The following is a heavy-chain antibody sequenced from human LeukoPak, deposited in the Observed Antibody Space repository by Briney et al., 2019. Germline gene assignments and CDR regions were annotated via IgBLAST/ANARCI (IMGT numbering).Heavy chain of an antibody. D-gene: IGHD1-26*01. CDR3: AKVEIVGATSWYFDY. V-gene: IGHV3-74*01. CDR2: INSDGSDT. J-gene: IGHJ4*02. Sequence: PGRSLRLSCAASGFTFSNTWMYWVRQAPGKGLVWVSRINSDGSDTTYADSVKGRFTISRDNSKNTLYLQMNSLRAEDTAVYYCAKVEIVGATSWYFDYWGQGTLVTVSS. CDR1: GFTFSNTW.